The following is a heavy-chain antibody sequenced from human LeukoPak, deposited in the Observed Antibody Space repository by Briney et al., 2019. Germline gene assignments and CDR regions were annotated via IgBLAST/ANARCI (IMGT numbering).Heavy chain of an antibody. CDR3: AKAYSGSRGYYFDY. J-gene: IGHJ4*02. V-gene: IGHV3-23*01. CDR1: GFTCSSYA. Sequence: GGSLRRSCAASGFTCSSYAMSWVRQAPGKGLEWVSAISGSGGSTYYADSVKGRLTISRDNSKNTLYLQMNSLRAEDTAVYYCAKAYSGSRGYYFDYWGQGTLVTVSS. D-gene: IGHD1-26*01. CDR2: ISGSGGST.